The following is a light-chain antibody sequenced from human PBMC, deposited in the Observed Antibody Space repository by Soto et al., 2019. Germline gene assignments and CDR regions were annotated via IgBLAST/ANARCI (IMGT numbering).Light chain of an antibody. CDR3: QQYDDFPL. CDR2: DAS. V-gene: IGKV1-33*01. CDR1: HDIINH. J-gene: IGKJ3*01. Sequence: DIQMTQSPSSLSASVGDRVTITSQASHDIINHLNWYQQKPGKAPKLLIYDASNLEIGVPSRFSGSGSGTDFSFTISSLQPEDIATYYCQQYDDFPLFGPGTKVEIK.